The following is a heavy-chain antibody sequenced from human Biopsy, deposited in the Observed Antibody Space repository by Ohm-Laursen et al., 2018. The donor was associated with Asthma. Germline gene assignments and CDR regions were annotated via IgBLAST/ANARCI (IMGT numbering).Heavy chain of an antibody. Sequence: GASVTASCKISAYTFTSNAIHWMRQAPGHRLEWMAWLNTVNGNTKYSQQFQGRVTITRATSASTAYMELSSLTSEDTAVFYCAREVGATRYDPWGQGTLVTVSS. J-gene: IGHJ5*02. V-gene: IGHV1-3*04. CDR2: LNTVNGNT. D-gene: IGHD1-26*01. CDR1: AYTFTSNA. CDR3: AREVGATRYDP.